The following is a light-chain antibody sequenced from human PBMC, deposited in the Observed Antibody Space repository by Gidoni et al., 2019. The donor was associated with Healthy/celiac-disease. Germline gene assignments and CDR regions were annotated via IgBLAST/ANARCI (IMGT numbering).Light chain of an antibody. Sequence: DIVLTQSPGTLSLSPGERATLSCRASQSVSSSYLAWYQQKPGQAPRLLIYGASCRATGIPDRFSGSGSGTDFTLTISRLEPEDFAVYYCQQYGSSPRYTFGQGTKLEIK. V-gene: IGKV3-20*01. J-gene: IGKJ2*01. CDR1: QSVSSSY. CDR2: GAS. CDR3: QQYGSSPRYT.